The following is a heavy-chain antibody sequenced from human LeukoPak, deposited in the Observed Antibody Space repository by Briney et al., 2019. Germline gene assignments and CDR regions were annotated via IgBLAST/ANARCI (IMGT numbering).Heavy chain of an antibody. Sequence: KASETLSLTCTVSGGSISSSSYYWGWIRQPPGKGLEWIGSIYYSGSTYYNPSLKSRVTISVDTSKNQFSLKLSSVTAEDTAVYYCARGLDVWGKGTTVTVSS. CDR2: IYYSGST. V-gene: IGHV4-39*07. CDR3: ARGLDV. J-gene: IGHJ6*04. CDR1: GGSISSSSYY.